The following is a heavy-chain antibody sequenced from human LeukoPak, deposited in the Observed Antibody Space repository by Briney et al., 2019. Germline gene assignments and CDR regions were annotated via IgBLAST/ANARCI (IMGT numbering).Heavy chain of an antibody. D-gene: IGHD5-18*01. CDR2: INPNNGET. CDR3: AREDVGQRAMET. V-gene: IGHV1-2*02. J-gene: IGHJ4*02. CDR1: GYTFSSYY. Sequence: ASVKVSCKASGYTFSSYYMHWVRQAPGQGLEWMGWINPNNGETTYAQKFQGRVSLTRDTSISTAYMELSRLQSDDTALYYCAREDVGQRAMETWGQGTLVTVSS.